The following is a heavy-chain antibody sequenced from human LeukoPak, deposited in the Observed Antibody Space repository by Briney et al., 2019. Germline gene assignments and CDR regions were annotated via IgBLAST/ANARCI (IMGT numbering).Heavy chain of an antibody. V-gene: IGHV1-3*03. Sequence: ASVKVSCKASGYTFSTYDVHWVRQAPGQRLEWMGWINAGNGDTKYLEDFQGRVTITRDTSARTAYMELSSLSSEDMAVYHCARGSGLYQSPAGRGVFDYWGQGTLVTVSS. CDR3: ARGSGLYQSPAGRGVFDY. J-gene: IGHJ4*02. CDR1: GYTFSTYD. CDR2: INAGNGDT. D-gene: IGHD1-26*01.